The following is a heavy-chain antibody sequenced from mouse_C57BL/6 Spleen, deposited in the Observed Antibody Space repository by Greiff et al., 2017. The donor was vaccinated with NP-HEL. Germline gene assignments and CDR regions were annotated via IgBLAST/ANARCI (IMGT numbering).Heavy chain of an antibody. D-gene: IGHD2-5*01. CDR3: ALIVTTRGWAWFAY. Sequence: QVQLQESGPELVKPGASVKISCKASGYAFSSSWMNWVKQRPGKGLEWIGRIYPGDGDTNYNGKFKGKATLTADKSSSTAYMQLSSLTSEDSAVYFCALIVTTRGWAWFAYWGQGTLVTVSA. J-gene: IGHJ3*01. CDR1: GYAFSSSW. V-gene: IGHV1-82*01. CDR2: IYPGDGDT.